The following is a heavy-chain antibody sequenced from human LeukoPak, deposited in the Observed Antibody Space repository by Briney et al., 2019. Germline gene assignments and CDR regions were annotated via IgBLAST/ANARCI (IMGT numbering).Heavy chain of an antibody. V-gene: IGHV3-21*05. CDR1: GFTFSSYA. CDR2: ISSSSSYT. Sequence: GSLRLSCAASGFTFSSYAMAWVRQAPGKGLEWVSYISSSSSYTNYADSVKGRFTISRDNAKNSLYLQMNSLRAEDTAVYYCASLIPDGMDVWGQGTTVTVSS. J-gene: IGHJ6*02. CDR3: ASLIPDGMDV. D-gene: IGHD2-21*01.